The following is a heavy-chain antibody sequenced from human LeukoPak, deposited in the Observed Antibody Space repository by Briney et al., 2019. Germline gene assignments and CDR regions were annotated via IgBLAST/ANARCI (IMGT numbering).Heavy chain of an antibody. V-gene: IGHV3-48*01. Sequence: GGSLRLSCSASGFTFSSYSMNWVRQAPGKGLEWVSYISSSSSTIHYADSVKGRFTISTDNAKNSLYLQMNSLRAEDTAVYYCARDRYSTFDYWGQGTLVTVSS. CDR1: GFTFSSYS. D-gene: IGHD6-13*01. CDR3: ARDRYSTFDY. J-gene: IGHJ4*02. CDR2: ISSSSSTI.